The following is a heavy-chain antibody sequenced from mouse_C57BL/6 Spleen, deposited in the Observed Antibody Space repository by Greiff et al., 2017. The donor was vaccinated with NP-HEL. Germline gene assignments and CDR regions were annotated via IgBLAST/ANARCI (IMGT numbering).Heavy chain of an antibody. CDR3: ASGVYYGSSYVWYFDV. V-gene: IGHV1-47*01. Sequence: QVQLKESVAELVRPGASVKLSCTASGYTFTTYPIEWMKQNHGKSLEWIGNFHPYNDDTKYNEKFKGKATLTVEKSSSTVYLELSRLTSDNSAVYYCASGVYYGSSYVWYFDVWGTGTTVTVSS. CDR1: GYTFTTYP. D-gene: IGHD1-1*01. CDR2: FHPYNDDT. J-gene: IGHJ1*03.